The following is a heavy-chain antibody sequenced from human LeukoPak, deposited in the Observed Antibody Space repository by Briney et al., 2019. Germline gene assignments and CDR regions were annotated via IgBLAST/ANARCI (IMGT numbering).Heavy chain of an antibody. V-gene: IGHV4-59*12. CDR2: VHYTGKT. Sequence: SETLSLTCTVSGDSISSSYWSWIRQPPGKRLEWVGYVHYTGKTNYNPSLNNRATISVDTSENQFSLKLSSVTAADTAVYYCARADLGPSGGDDWSFDLWGRGTLVTVSS. J-gene: IGHJ2*01. CDR1: GDSISSSY. CDR3: ARADLGPSGGDDWSFDL. D-gene: IGHD3-16*01.